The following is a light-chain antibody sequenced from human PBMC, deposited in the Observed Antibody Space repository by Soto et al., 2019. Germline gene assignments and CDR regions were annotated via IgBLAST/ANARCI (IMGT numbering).Light chain of an antibody. Sequence: QSVLTQPASVSGSVGQSITISCTGTSSDVGSYNLVSWYQQHPGKAPKLIIYEVTKRPSGVSNRLSGSKSGNTASLTISGLQAEDEAEYYCSSYTNINTRACVFGTGTKVTVL. V-gene: IGLV2-14*02. CDR1: SSDVGSYNL. J-gene: IGLJ1*01. CDR3: SSYTNINTRACV. CDR2: EVT.